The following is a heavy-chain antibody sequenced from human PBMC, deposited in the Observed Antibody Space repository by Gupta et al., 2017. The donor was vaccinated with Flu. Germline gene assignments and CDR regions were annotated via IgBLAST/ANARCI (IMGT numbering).Heavy chain of an antibody. CDR3: AEVKKVGWDIVVVPAAIIRTYFEH. CDR2: INHSGST. J-gene: IGHJ1*01. Sequence: QVPLQPWGAGLLKPSETLSLTCAVYGGSFSGYYWSWIRQPPGQGLEGIGEINHSGSTKYNPSLKSRVTISVDTSRNQFSLKLSSVTAADTAVYYCAEVKKVGWDIVVVPAAIIRTYFEHWGQGTLVTVSS. D-gene: IGHD2-2*02. CDR1: GGSFSGYY. V-gene: IGHV4-34*01.